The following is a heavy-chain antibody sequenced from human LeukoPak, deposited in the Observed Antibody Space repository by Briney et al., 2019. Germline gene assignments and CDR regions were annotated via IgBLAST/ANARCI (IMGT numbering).Heavy chain of an antibody. J-gene: IGHJ4*02. Sequence: ASVKVSCKASGGTFSSYAISWVRQAPGQGLEWMGWINPNSGGTNYAQKFQGRVTMTRDASISAAYMELSRLRSDDTAVYYCAREPDTAMAYFDYWGQGTLVTVSS. CDR1: GGTFSSYA. CDR2: INPNSGGT. V-gene: IGHV1-2*02. D-gene: IGHD5-18*01. CDR3: AREPDTAMAYFDY.